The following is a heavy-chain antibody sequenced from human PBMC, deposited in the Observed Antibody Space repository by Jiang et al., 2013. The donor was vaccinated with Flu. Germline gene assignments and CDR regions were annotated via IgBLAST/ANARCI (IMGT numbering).Heavy chain of an antibody. J-gene: IGHJ4*02. D-gene: IGHD3-10*01. CDR1: GYSFTSYW. Sequence: GAEVKKPGESLKISCKGSGYSFTSYWIGWVRQMPGKGLEWMGIIYPGDSDTRYSPSFQGQVTISADKSISTAYLQWSSLKASDTAMYYCARIPETYYYGSGSYYEYYFDYWGQGTLVTVSS. V-gene: IGHV5-51*03. CDR2: IYPGDSDT. CDR3: ARIPETYYYGSGSYYEYYFDY.